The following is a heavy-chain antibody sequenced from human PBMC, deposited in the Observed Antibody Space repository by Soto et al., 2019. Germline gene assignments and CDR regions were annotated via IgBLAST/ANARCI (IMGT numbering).Heavy chain of an antibody. CDR1: GFSLRTSGVG. CDR2: IYWDDDK. D-gene: IGHD2-15*01. J-gene: IGHJ5*02. V-gene: IGHV2-5*02. Sequence: QITLKESGPTLVKPTQTLTLTCTFSGFSLRTSGVGVGWIRQPPGKALEWLALIYWDDDKRYSPSLKSRLTITTDASKNQVVLTMTNMDPVDTATYYWAHRGCSGGSCYSPSSWFDPWGQGTLVTVSS. CDR3: AHRGCSGGSCYSPSSWFDP.